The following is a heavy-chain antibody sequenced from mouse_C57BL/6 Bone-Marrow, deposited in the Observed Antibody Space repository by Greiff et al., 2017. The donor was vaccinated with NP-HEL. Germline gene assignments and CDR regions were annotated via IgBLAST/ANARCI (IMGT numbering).Heavy chain of an antibody. CDR2: ISSRGST. Sequence: EVTVVESGPGLAKPSQTLSLTCSVTGYSITSAYWNWIRKFPGNKLEYMGYISSRGSTYYNQSLKSRISTLRETSKNQYYLQLNSVTTEDTAAYYCARLYWEGTYAMDYGGQGTSVTVSS. CDR3: ARLYWEGTYAMDY. D-gene: IGHD4-1*01. CDR1: GYSITSAY. J-gene: IGHJ4*01. V-gene: IGHV3-8*01.